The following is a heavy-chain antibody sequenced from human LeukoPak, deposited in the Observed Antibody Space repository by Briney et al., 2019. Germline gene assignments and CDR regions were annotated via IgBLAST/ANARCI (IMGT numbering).Heavy chain of an antibody. D-gene: IGHD3-22*01. CDR1: GGSISSGGYS. J-gene: IGHJ4*02. CDR2: IYYSGST. V-gene: IGHV4-30-2*05. CDR3: AREQPASKYYYDSSGYYASGFDY. Sequence: SQTLSLTCAVSGGSISSGGYSWSWIRQPPGKGLEWIGYIYYSGSTYYNPSLKSRVTISVDTSKNQFSLKLSSVTAADTAVYYCAREQPASKYYYDSSGYYASGFDYWGQGTLVTVSS.